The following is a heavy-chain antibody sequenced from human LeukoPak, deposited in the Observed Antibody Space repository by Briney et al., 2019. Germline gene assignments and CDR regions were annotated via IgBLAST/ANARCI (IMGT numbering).Heavy chain of an antibody. CDR3: ATSGMVRGMDG. Sequence: ASVKVSCKASGSTFSGYYMHWVRQTPGQGLEWMGWINPNSGGTSYAQKFQGRVTMTRDTSISTAYMELSRLRSDDSAVYYCATSGMVRGMDGWGQGTTVTVSS. CDR1: GSTFSGYY. D-gene: IGHD3-10*01. J-gene: IGHJ6*01. CDR2: INPNSGGT. V-gene: IGHV1-2*02.